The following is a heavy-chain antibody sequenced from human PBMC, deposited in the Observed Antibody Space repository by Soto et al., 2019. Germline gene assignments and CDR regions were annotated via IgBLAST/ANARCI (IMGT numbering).Heavy chain of an antibody. CDR3: ARARFGLSFDY. D-gene: IGHD3-16*01. CDR1: GFTVSSNY. CDR2: IYSGGST. V-gene: IGHV3-53*01. J-gene: IGHJ4*02. Sequence: GGSLRLSCAASGFTVSSNYMSWVRQAPGKGLEWVSVIYSGGSTYYADSVKGRFTISRDNSKNTLYLQMNSLRAEDTAVYYCARARFGLSFDYWGQGTLVTVSS.